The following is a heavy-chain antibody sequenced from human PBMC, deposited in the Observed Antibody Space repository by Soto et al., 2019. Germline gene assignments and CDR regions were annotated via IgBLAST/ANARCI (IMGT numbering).Heavy chain of an antibody. CDR3: ARDRRGYSYADFDY. Sequence: ASVKVSCKASGYTFTSYGISWVRQAPGQGLEWMGWISTYNDNTNYAQKLQGRVTMTTDTSTSTAYMELRSLTSDDTALYYCARDRRGYSYADFDYWGQGTLVTVSS. V-gene: IGHV1-18*01. D-gene: IGHD5-18*01. J-gene: IGHJ4*02. CDR2: ISTYNDNT. CDR1: GYTFTSYG.